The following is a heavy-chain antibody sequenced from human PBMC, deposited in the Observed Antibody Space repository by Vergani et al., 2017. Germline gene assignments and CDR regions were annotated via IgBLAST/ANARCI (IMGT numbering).Heavy chain of an antibody. D-gene: IGHD3-3*01. Sequence: QVQLQESGPGLVKPSETRSLTCTVSGGSISSYYWSWIRQPPGKGLEWIGYIYYSGSTNYNPSLKSRVTISVDTSKNQFSLKLSSVTAADTAVYYCARAPYFLRGVAGPYYMDVWGKGTTVTVSS. CDR1: GGSISSYY. J-gene: IGHJ6*03. CDR3: ARAPYFLRGVAGPYYMDV. CDR2: IYYSGST. V-gene: IGHV4-59*01.